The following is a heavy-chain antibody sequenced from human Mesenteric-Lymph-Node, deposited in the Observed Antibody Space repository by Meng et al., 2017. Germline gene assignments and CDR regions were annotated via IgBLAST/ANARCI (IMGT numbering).Heavy chain of an antibody. V-gene: IGHV4-39*07. Sequence: LQLQSSGPGLVKPSETLSLTCTVSGGSISSSSYYWGWIRQPPGKGLEWIGSIYYSGSTYYNPSLKSRVTISVDTSKNQFSLKLSSVTAADTAVYYCAREDYYDSTQTDYWGQGTLVTVSS. D-gene: IGHD3-22*01. CDR3: AREDYYDSTQTDY. J-gene: IGHJ4*02. CDR1: GGSISSSSYY. CDR2: IYYSGST.